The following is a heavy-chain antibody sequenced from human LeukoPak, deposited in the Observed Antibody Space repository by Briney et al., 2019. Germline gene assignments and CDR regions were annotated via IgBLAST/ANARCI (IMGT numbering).Heavy chain of an antibody. V-gene: IGHV4-4*07. CDR1: GGSINSYY. CDR2: IYTSGST. CDR3: AREHSGYDSYYYYYMDV. Sequence: SETLSLTCTVSGGSINSYYWSWIRQPAGKGLEWIGRIYTSGSTNYNPSLKSRVTMSVDTFKNQFSLKLSSVTAADTAVYYCAREHSGYDSYYYYYMDVWGKGTTVTVSS. D-gene: IGHD5-12*01. J-gene: IGHJ6*03.